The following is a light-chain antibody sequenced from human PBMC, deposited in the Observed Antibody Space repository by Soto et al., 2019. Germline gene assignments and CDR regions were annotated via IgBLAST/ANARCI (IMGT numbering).Light chain of an antibody. Sequence: DIVMTQSPLSLSVTPGEPASIYCRSSESLLHSNGYTYLDWYLQRPGQSPQLLICLGSYRASGVHDRCSGSRSGTDFTLKISTVEAEVAGLYYGMQARQPPKTFGQGTKLEI. V-gene: IGKV2-28*01. CDR2: LGS. CDR1: ESLLHSNGYTY. J-gene: IGKJ2*01. CDR3: MQARQPPKT.